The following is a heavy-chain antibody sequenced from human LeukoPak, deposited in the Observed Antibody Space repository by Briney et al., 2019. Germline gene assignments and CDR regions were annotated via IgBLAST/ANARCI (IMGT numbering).Heavy chain of an antibody. V-gene: IGHV1-2*02. CDR2: INPNSGGT. CDR3: ARDGTGVYDLVQY. D-gene: IGHD5/OR15-5a*01. Sequence: ASVKVSCKASGYTFTGYYMHWVRQAPGQGLEWMGWINPNSGGTNYAQKFQGRVTMTRDTSISAVYMELSRLRSDDTAVYYCARDGTGVYDLVQYWGQGTLVTVSS. CDR1: GYTFTGYY. J-gene: IGHJ4*02.